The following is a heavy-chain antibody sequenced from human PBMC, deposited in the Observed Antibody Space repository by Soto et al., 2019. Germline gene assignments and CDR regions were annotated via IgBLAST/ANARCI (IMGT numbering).Heavy chain of an antibody. Sequence: GGSLRLSCAASGFTFSSYAMSWVRQAPGKGLEWVSVISGSGGSTFYADSVKGRFTISRDNSKNTLYLQMDSLRAEDTAVYYCAKDSSSWYYWGQGTLVTLSS. D-gene: IGHD6-13*01. J-gene: IGHJ4*02. CDR3: AKDSSSWYY. V-gene: IGHV3-23*01. CDR2: ISGSGGST. CDR1: GFTFSSYA.